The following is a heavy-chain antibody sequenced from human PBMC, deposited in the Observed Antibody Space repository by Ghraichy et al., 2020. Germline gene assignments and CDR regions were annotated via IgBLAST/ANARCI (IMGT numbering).Heavy chain of an antibody. CDR3: AKGGAYYYYGMDV. J-gene: IGHJ6*02. CDR2: ISWNSGSI. V-gene: IGHV3-9*01. Sequence: SLNISCAASGFTFDDYAMHWVRQAPGKGLEWVSGISWNSGSIGYADSVKGRFTISRDNAKNSLYLQMNSLRAEDTALYYCAKGGAYYYYGMDVWGQGTTVTVSS. CDR1: GFTFDDYA.